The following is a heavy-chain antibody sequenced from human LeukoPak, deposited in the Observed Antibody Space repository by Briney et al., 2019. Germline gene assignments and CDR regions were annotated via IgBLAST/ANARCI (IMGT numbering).Heavy chain of an antibody. Sequence: SETLSLTCTVSGGSISSSSYYWGWIRQPPGKGLEWIGSIYYSGSTYYNPSLKSRVTISVDTSKNQFSLKLSSVTAADTAVYYCARDLKRIAAAGPRGWFDPWGQGTLVTVSS. D-gene: IGHD6-13*01. J-gene: IGHJ5*02. V-gene: IGHV4-39*07. CDR2: IYYSGST. CDR1: GGSISSSSYY. CDR3: ARDLKRIAAAGPRGWFDP.